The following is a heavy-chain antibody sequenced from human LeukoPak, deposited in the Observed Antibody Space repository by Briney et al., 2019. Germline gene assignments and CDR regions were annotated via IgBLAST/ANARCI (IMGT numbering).Heavy chain of an antibody. Sequence: GASVKVSCKASGCTFTGYIMHWVRQAPGQGLEWMGCINPASGGTNYAQRFQGRVTMTRDTSISTAYMELNRLRSDDTAVYYCVSGSSSDYWGQGTLVTVSS. CDR3: VSGSSSDY. D-gene: IGHD6-13*01. J-gene: IGHJ4*02. V-gene: IGHV1-2*02. CDR2: INPASGGT. CDR1: GCTFTGYI.